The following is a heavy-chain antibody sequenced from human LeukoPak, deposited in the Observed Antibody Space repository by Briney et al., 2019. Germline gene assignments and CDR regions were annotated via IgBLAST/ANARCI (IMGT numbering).Heavy chain of an antibody. J-gene: IGHJ4*02. D-gene: IGHD6-19*01. V-gene: IGHV4-4*02. CDR1: GGSISSSNW. CDR2: IYHSGST. CDR3: ARVRIAVDEVYFDY. Sequence: SETLSLTCAVSGGSISSSNWWSWVRQPPGKGLEWIGEIYHSGSTNYNPSLKSRVTISVDKTKNQFSLKLSSVTAADTAVYYCARVRIAVDEVYFDYWGQGTLVTVSS.